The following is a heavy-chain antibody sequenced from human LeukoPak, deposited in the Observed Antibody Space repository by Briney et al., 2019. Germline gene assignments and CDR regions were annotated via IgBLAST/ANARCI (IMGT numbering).Heavy chain of an antibody. Sequence: SETLSLTCTVSGYSISSGYYWGWIRQPPGKGLEWIGIIYHSGSTYYNPSLKSRVTISVDTSKNQFSLKLSSVTAADTAVYYCARLGYCSGGSCYTYYYGMDVWGQGTTVTVSS. CDR2: IYHSGST. D-gene: IGHD2-15*01. CDR1: GYSISSGYY. CDR3: ARLGYCSGGSCYTYYYGMDV. V-gene: IGHV4-38-2*02. J-gene: IGHJ6*02.